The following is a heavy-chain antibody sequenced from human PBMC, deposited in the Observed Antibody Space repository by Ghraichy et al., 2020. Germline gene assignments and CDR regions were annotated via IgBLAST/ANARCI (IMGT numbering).Heavy chain of an antibody. CDR3: ARDVRITMVRGVTDAFDI. D-gene: IGHD3-10*01. V-gene: IGHV4-31*03. Sequence: SETLSLTCTVSGGSISSGGYYWSWIRQHPGKGLEWIGYIYYSGSTYYNPSLKSRVTISVDTSKNQFSLKLSSVTAADTAVYYCARDVRITMVRGVTDAFDIWGQGTMVTVSS. CDR2: IYYSGST. CDR1: GGSISSGGYY. J-gene: IGHJ3*02.